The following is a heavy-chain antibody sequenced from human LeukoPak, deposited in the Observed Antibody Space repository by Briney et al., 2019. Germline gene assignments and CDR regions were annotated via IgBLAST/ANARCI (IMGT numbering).Heavy chain of an antibody. D-gene: IGHD2-15*01. Sequence: SQTLSLTCTVSGGSITSGGYYFSWVRQYPGKGLEWIGYIYYSGSAYYNPSLESRVPMSADTSKKQFSLRLTSVTAADTAIYFCARGGGVGCSGGSCFLDYWGPGTLVTVSS. J-gene: IGHJ4*02. CDR1: GGSITSGGYY. CDR2: IYYSGSA. CDR3: ARGGGVGCSGGSCFLDY. V-gene: IGHV4-31*03.